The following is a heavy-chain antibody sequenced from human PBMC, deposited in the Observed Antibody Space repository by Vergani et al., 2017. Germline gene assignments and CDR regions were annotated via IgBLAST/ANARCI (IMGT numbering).Heavy chain of an antibody. D-gene: IGHD6-19*01. CDR2: IHYSENT. V-gene: IGHV4-59*11. CDR1: FDSIRNLY. Sequence: QVQLQESGPGLVKSSGTLSLTCSVSFDSIRNLYFNWIRQPPGKGLEWLGSIHYSENTNYNTSLKTRFTISVDTSKNQFSLTLTSVTAADTAVYYCASDTHSGQRADRWGQGILVTVTS. CDR3: ASDTHSGQRADR. J-gene: IGHJ5*02.